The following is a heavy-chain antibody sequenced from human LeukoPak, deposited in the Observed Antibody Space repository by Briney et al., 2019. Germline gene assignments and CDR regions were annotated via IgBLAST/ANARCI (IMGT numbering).Heavy chain of an antibody. J-gene: IGHJ1*01. D-gene: IGHD2/OR15-2a*01. CDR3: ARSAADRSTSLYFQH. Sequence: GESLKISCKGSGLSFTSFWIGWVRQMPGKDLEWMGIIYPGDSDTRYSPSFQGQVTISADRSTSTAYLQWSRLKASDTAIYYCARSAADRSTSLYFQHWGQGTLVTVSS. V-gene: IGHV5-51*01. CDR2: IYPGDSDT. CDR1: GLSFTSFW.